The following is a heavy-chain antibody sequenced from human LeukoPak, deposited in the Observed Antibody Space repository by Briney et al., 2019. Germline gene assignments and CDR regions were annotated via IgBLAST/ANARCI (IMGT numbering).Heavy chain of an antibody. CDR3: AREILEPGKTHEY. CDR1: GFSFTTYW. CDR2: INNDGTAT. V-gene: IGHV3-74*01. J-gene: IGHJ4*02. Sequence: GGSLRLSCAASGFSFTTYWMGWVRQAPGKGLVWVSRINNDGTATFFADSVKGRFTISRDNAKNTLYLQMDSLRAEDTAMYYCAREILEPGKTHEYWGQGTLVTVSS. D-gene: IGHD1-1*01.